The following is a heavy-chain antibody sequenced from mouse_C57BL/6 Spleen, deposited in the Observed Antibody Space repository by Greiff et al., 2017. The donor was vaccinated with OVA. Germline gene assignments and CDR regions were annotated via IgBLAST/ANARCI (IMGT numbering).Heavy chain of an antibody. D-gene: IGHD2-3*01. J-gene: IGHJ2*01. CDR1: GYAFTNYL. CDR2: INPGSGGT. CDR3: ARYSPDGYYFAY. Sequence: VQLQQSGAELVRPGTSVKVSCKASGYAFTNYLIEWVKQRPGQGLEWIGVINPGSGGTNYNEKLKGKSTLTADKSSSTAYMQLSILTTEDSAVYVCARYSPDGYYFAYWGQGTTLTVSA. V-gene: IGHV1-54*01.